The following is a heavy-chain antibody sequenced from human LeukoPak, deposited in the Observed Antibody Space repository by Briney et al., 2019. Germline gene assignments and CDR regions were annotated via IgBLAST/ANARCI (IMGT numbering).Heavy chain of an antibody. V-gene: IGHV4-61*02. CDR1: GGSISSGSYY. CDR2: IYTSGST. D-gene: IGHD4-11*01. CDR3: ARAHDYRSAWFDP. J-gene: IGHJ5*02. Sequence: SETLPLTCTVSGGSISSGSYYWSWIRQPAGKGLEWIGRIYTSGSTNYNPSLKSRVTISVDTSKNQFSLKLSSVTAADTAVYYCARAHDYRSAWFDPWGQGTLVTVSS.